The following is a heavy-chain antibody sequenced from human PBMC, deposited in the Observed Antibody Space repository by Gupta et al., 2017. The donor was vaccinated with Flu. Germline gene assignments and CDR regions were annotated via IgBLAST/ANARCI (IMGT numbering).Heavy chain of an antibody. CDR3: ARGEDYSFSTYTGEFDS. D-gene: IGHD2-2*02. CDR2: MNPGSGTT. Sequence: QVQLVQSGAEVRGTGASVKVSGQAAGYSFANYAINWVRQATGQGLEWMGWMNPGSGTTGYAQKFQGRLSLTRNASLSTAYMELNSLGSEDTAVYYCARGEDYSFSTYTGEFDSWGQGTVVTVSS. J-gene: IGHJ4*02. CDR1: GYSFANYA. V-gene: IGHV1-8*01.